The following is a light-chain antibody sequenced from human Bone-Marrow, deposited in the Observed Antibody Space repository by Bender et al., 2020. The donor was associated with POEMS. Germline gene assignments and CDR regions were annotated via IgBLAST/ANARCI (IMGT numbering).Light chain of an antibody. CDR3: SSYAGSNNL. CDR1: SNDVGGYNY. J-gene: IGLJ1*01. Sequence: QSALTQPPSVSGSPGQAVTISCTGTSNDVGGYNYVSWYQQHPGKAPKLMIYEVSKRPSGVPDRFSGSKSGNMASLTVSGLQAEDEADYYCSSYAGSNNLFGPGTKVTVL. V-gene: IGLV2-8*01. CDR2: EVS.